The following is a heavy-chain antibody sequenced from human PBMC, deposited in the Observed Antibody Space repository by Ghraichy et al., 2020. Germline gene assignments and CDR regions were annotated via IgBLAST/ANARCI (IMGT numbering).Heavy chain of an antibody. CDR1: GVAFSNYA. D-gene: IGHD1-7*01. V-gene: IGHV3-23*01. Sequence: GGSLRLSCAASGVAFSNYAMSWVRQAPGKGLEWVSVITKDGGTYYADSVKGRFTISRDNSKDTLYLKMNSLSAEDTALYYCTTREGTTHYFAYWGQGTLVTVSS. J-gene: IGHJ4*02. CDR3: TTREGTTHYFAY. CDR2: ITKDGGT.